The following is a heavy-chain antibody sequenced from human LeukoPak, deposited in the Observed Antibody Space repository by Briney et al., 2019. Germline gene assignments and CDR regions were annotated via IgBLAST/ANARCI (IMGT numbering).Heavy chain of an antibody. CDR1: GYTFTSYG. Sequence: ASVKVSCKASGYTFTSYGITWVPQAPGQGLEWMGWISAYNGNTEYALKLQGRVTMTTDTSTNTAYMELRSLRSDDTAVYYCATSYHYDSSGYPNYFDYWGQGTLVTVSS. CDR2: ISAYNGNT. CDR3: ATSYHYDSSGYPNYFDY. J-gene: IGHJ4*02. V-gene: IGHV1-18*01. D-gene: IGHD3-22*01.